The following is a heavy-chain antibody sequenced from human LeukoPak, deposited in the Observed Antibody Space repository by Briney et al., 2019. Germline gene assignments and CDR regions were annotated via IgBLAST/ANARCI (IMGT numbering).Heavy chain of an antibody. CDR3: AKVFRYQLPPAY. V-gene: IGHV3-23*01. J-gene: IGHJ4*02. CDR2: ISGSGGST. D-gene: IGHD2-2*01. CDR1: GFTFSSYA. Sequence: GGSLRLSCAASGFTFSSYAMSWVRQAPGKGLEWVLAISGSGGSTYYADSVKGRFTISRDNSKNTLYLQMNSLRAEDTAVYYRAKVFRYQLPPAYWGQGTLVTVSS.